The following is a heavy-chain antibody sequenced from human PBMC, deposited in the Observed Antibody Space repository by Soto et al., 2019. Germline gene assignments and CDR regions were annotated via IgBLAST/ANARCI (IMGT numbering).Heavy chain of an antibody. J-gene: IGHJ5*02. V-gene: IGHV1-69*01. D-gene: IGHD2-2*02. Sequence: QVQLVQSGAEVKKPGSSVKVSCKASGGTFSSYAISWVRQAPGQGLEWMGGIIPIFGTANYAQKFQGRVTITADESTSTAYMELSSLRSEDTAVYYCVSIGEYQLLYGNWFDPWGQGTLVTVSS. CDR1: GGTFSSYA. CDR3: VSIGEYQLLYGNWFDP. CDR2: IIPIFGTA.